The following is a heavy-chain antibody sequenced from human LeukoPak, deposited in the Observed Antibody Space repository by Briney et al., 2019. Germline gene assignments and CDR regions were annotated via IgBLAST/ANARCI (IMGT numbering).Heavy chain of an antibody. CDR1: GGSIASSSHF. V-gene: IGHV4-39*07. CDR2: IYHSGRT. Sequence: PETLSLTCTVSGGSIASSSHFYGWIRQPPGKGLEWIGTIYHSGRTYYNPSLKSRVTISLDTSKNQFSLNLSSVTAADTAVYYCARQPGYYYGMDVWGRGTTVTVSS. J-gene: IGHJ6*02. CDR3: ARQPGYYYGMDV.